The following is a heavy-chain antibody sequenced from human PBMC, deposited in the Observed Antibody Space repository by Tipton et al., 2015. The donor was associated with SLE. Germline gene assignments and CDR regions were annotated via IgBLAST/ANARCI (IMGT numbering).Heavy chain of an antibody. V-gene: IGHV4-34*01. D-gene: IGHD6-13*01. CDR1: GGSFSGHY. CDR3: ARKAAAPYYYYYYGMDV. Sequence: TLSLTCAVYGGSFSGHYWSWIRQPPGKGLEWIGEINHSGSTNYNPSLKSRVTISVDTSKNQFSLKLSSVTAADTAVYYCARKAAAPYYYYYYGMDVWGQGTTVTVSS. CDR2: INHSGST. J-gene: IGHJ6*02.